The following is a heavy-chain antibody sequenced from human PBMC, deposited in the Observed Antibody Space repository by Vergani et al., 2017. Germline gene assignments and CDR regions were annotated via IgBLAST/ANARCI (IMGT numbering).Heavy chain of an antibody. CDR2: ISSSGMTI. J-gene: IGHJ6*02. Sequence: EVQLVDSGGGLVQPGGSLRLSCAASGFTFSSYEMNWVRQAPGKGLEWVSYISSSGMTISYADYVKGRFTISRANAKNSLYLQMNSLRAEDTAVYYCARASVSSSLQKPFYYYYGMDVWGQGTTVTVSS. D-gene: IGHD6-13*01. V-gene: IGHV3-48*03. CDR1: GFTFSSYE. CDR3: ARASVSSSLQKPFYYYYGMDV.